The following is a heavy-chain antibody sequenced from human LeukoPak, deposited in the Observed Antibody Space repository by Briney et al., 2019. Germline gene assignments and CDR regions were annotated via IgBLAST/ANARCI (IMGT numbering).Heavy chain of an antibody. CDR1: GFTFTSSA. D-gene: IGHD3-10*01. J-gene: IGHJ4*02. CDR3: AAITMVRGVNVDY. Sequence: SVKVSCKAPGFTFTSSAMQWVRQARGQRLEWIGWIVVGTGNTNYAQKFQERVTITRDMSTSTAYMELSSLRSEDTAVYYCAAITMVRGVNVDYWGQGTLVTVSS. V-gene: IGHV1-58*02. CDR2: IVVGTGNT.